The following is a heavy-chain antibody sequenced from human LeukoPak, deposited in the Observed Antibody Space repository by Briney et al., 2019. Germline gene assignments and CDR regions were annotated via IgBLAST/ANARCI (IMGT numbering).Heavy chain of an antibody. CDR2: IYTSGST. CDR3: ARHYSSSWPSYYYYMDV. V-gene: IGHV4-4*09. D-gene: IGHD6-13*01. J-gene: IGHJ6*03. CDR1: GGSISSYY. Sequence: SETLSLTCTVSGGSISSYYWSWIRQPPGKGLEWIGYIYTSGSTNYNPSLKGRVTISVDTSKTPFSLKLSSVTAADTAVYYCARHYSSSWPSYYYYMDVWGKGTTVTASS.